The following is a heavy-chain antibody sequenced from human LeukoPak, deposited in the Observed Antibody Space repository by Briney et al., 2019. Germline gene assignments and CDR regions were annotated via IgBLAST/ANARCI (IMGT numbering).Heavy chain of an antibody. V-gene: IGHV3-21*01. CDR2: ISSSSSNT. Sequence: GGSLRLSCAASASTFSSYTMNWVRQAPGKGLEWVSSISSSSSNTHYADSVKGRFTISRDNAKNSLCLQMNSLRAEDTAIYYCVRGDARDVWGQGTTVTVSS. D-gene: IGHD6-6*01. J-gene: IGHJ6*02. CDR3: VRGDARDV. CDR1: ASTFSSYT.